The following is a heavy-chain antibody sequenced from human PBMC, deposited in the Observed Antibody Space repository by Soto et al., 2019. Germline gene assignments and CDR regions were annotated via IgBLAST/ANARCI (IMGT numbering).Heavy chain of an antibody. CDR3: ATWRFDY. CDR2: TYYRSKWYN. CDR1: GDSVFSNSSA. V-gene: IGHV6-1*01. Sequence: PSQTLSLTCAISGDSVFSNSSAWNWIRHSPSRGLEWLGRTYYRSKWYNDYAVSMRSRITINPDTTKNQFSLQLNSATPEDTAVYYCATWRFDYWGQRTLITVSS. J-gene: IGHJ4*02.